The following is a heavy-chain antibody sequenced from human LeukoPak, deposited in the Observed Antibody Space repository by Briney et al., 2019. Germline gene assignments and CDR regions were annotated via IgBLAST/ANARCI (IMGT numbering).Heavy chain of an antibody. V-gene: IGHV5-51*01. CDR2: IYPGDSDT. CDR3: ARLHYYSSSWPGYFDY. D-gene: IGHD6-13*01. J-gene: IGHJ4*02. Sequence: GESLKISCKGSGYSFTSYWIGWVRQMPGKGLEWMGIIYPGDSDTRYSPSFQGQVTISADKSISTAYLQWSSLKASDTAMYYCARLHYYSSSWPGYFDYWGQGTLVTVSS. CDR1: GYSFTSYW.